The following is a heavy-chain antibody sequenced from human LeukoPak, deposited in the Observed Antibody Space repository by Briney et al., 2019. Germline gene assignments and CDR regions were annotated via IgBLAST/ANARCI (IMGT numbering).Heavy chain of an antibody. Sequence: SETLSLTCTVSGGSISSYYWSWIRQPPGKGLEWIGYIYYSGSTNYNPSLKSRVTISVDTSKNQFSLKLSSVTAADTAVYYCARQRPGTGSWFDPWGQGTLVTVSS. D-gene: IGHD2-8*02. J-gene: IGHJ5*02. V-gene: IGHV4-59*08. CDR2: IYYSGST. CDR3: ARQRPGTGSWFDP. CDR1: GGSISSYY.